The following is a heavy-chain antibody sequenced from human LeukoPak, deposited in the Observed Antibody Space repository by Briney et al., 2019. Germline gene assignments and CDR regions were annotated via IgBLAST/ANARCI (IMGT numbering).Heavy chain of an antibody. J-gene: IGHJ4*02. CDR1: GGSIKNYY. CDR2: IYHSGST. Sequence: SETLSLSCTVSGGSIKNYYWSWIRQPPGKGLEWIGYIYHSGSTNYNPSLKSRVTISADTSKNQFSLTLGSVSATDTAVYYCVSPRGFSYGYFDYWGQGTLVTVSS. D-gene: IGHD5-18*01. CDR3: VSPRGFSYGYFDY. V-gene: IGHV4-4*08.